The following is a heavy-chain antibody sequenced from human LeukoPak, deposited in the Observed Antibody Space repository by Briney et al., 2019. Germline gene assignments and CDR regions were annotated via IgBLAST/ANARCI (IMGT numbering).Heavy chain of an antibody. V-gene: IGHV3-23*01. CDR2: VSGSGGSA. D-gene: IGHD3-16*01. J-gene: IGHJ5*02. CDR1: GFTFSSYA. Sequence: GGALRLSCAASGFTFSSYAMSWVRQAPGKGVEGVSAVSGSGGSAYYADSVKGRFTISRDNSKNTLFLQMHSLRAEDTAVYYCAKDVHSPIITFWFDHWGQGTLVTVSS. CDR3: AKDVHSPIITFWFDH.